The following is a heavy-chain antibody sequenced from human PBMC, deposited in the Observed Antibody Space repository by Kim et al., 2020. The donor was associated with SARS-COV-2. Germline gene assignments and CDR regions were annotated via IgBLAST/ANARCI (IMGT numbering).Heavy chain of an antibody. V-gene: IGHV3-30*03. Sequence: GGSLRLSCAASGFTFRSYGMHWVRQAPGKGLEWVAFISYDGSNKYYAESVKGRFTISRDNSKNTVSLQMLSLTIEDTATYYCARVRAGMLSAVSEYNWFDPWGQGYLVTVSS. CDR3: ARVRAGMLSAVSEYNWFDP. J-gene: IGHJ5*02. CDR1: GFTFRSYG. D-gene: IGHD3-10*01. CDR2: ISYDGSNK.